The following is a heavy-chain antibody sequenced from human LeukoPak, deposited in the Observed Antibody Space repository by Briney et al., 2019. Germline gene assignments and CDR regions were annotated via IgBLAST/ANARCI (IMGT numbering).Heavy chain of an antibody. CDR2: ISSSSSTI. Sequence: GGSLRLSCAASGFTFSSYSMNWVRQAPGKGLEWVSYISSSSSTIYYADSVKGRFTISRDNAKNSLYLQMNSLRAEDTAVYYCASPFYDSSGRPNYWGQGTLVTVSS. CDR1: GFTFSSYS. D-gene: IGHD3-22*01. J-gene: IGHJ4*02. CDR3: ASPFYDSSGRPNY. V-gene: IGHV3-48*01.